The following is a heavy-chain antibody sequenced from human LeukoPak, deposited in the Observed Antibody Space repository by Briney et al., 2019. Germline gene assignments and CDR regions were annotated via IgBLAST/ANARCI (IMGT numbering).Heavy chain of an antibody. D-gene: IGHD4-17*01. CDR1: GFTFSSYA. CDR2: ISGSGGST. V-gene: IGHV3-23*01. J-gene: IGHJ4*02. Sequence: QPGGSLRLSCAASGFTFSSYAMSWVRQAPGKGLERVSAISGSGGSTYYADSVKGRFTISRDNSKNTLYLQMNSLRAEDTAVYYCAKLRYEFYGDFYYFDYWGQGTLVTVSS. CDR3: AKLRYEFYGDFYYFDY.